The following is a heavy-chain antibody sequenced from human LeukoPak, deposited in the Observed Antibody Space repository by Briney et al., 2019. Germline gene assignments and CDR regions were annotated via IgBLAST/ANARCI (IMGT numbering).Heavy chain of an antibody. Sequence: PSETLSLTCSVSGGSINSHYWSWIRQPPAKGLEWIGYIFNTENTNYNPSLGSRVTMSVDASRDQFFLRLSSVTAADTAIYYCATRPAGTSWYGVFDYWSQGTLVTVSS. CDR2: IFNTENT. D-gene: IGHD3-10*01. CDR3: ATRPAGTSWYGVFDY. J-gene: IGHJ4*02. V-gene: IGHV4-59*11. CDR1: GGSINSHY.